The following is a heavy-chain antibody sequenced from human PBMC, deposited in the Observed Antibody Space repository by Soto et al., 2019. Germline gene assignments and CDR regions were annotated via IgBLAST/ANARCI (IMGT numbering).Heavy chain of an antibody. CDR2: IKTDASEK. D-gene: IGHD3-10*01. CDR1: GFTLLRYW. V-gene: IGHV3-7*01. Sequence: LILACAASGFTLLRYWMSWVRQAPGKGLAWLSTIKTDASEKSYVDSVKARLTVSRDNAKNTRYIKMASLRGDDTAVYYCARDSGYGSASSVNHYLDCCGRGTMVTVSS. J-gene: IGHJ4*01. CDR3: ARDSGYGSASSVNHYLDC.